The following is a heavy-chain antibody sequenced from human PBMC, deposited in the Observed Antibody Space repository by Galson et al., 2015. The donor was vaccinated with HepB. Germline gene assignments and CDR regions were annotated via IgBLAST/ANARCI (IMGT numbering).Heavy chain of an antibody. V-gene: IGHV3-66*02. CDR1: GFTVSSNY. J-gene: IGHJ6*02. D-gene: IGHD3-16*02. CDR3: ARDRVMITFGGVIVYYYYGMDV. Sequence: SLRLSCAASGFTVSSNYMSWVRQAPGKGLEWVSVIYSGGSTYYADSVKGRFTISRDNSKNTLYLQMNSLRAEDTAVYYCARDRVMITFGGVIVYYYYGMDVWGQGTTVTVSS. CDR2: IYSGGST.